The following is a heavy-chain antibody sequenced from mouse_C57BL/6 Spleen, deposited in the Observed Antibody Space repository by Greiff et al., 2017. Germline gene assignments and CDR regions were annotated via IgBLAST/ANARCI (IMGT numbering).Heavy chain of an antibody. D-gene: IGHD1-1*01. CDR1: GYTFTSYW. CDR2: IHPNSGST. V-gene: IGHV1-64*01. J-gene: IGHJ3*01. Sequence: VQLQQPGAELVKPGASVKLSCKASGYTFTSYWMHWVKQRPGQGLEWIGMIHPNSGSTNYNEKFKSKATLTVDKSSSTAYMQLSSLTSEDSAVYYCARYYGSSYGVAYWGQGTLVTVSA. CDR3: ARYYGSSYGVAY.